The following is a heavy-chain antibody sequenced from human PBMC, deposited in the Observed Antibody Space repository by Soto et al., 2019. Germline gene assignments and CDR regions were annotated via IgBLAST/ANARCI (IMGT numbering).Heavy chain of an antibody. CDR1: GGSISSGTW. Sequence: QVQLQESGPGLVKPSGTLSLTCAVSGGSISSGTWWSWVRQPPGRGLEWIGEIYHSGSPNYNPSLKSRVTMSVDKSKNLFSLRLSSVTAADSALYYCARRVPAAPNWFDRWGQGTLVTVSS. CDR3: ARRVPAAPNWFDR. CDR2: IYHSGSP. D-gene: IGHD2-2*01. J-gene: IGHJ5*02. V-gene: IGHV4-4*02.